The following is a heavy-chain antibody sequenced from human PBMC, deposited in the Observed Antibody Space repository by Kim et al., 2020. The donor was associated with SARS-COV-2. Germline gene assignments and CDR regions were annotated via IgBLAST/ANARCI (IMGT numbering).Heavy chain of an antibody. D-gene: IGHD3-3*01. J-gene: IGHJ6*02. Sequence: GGSLRLSCAASGFTFSDYYMSWIRQAPGKGLEWVSNISSSGGNIYYADSVKGRFTISRDNAKNSLYLQMNSLRAEDTAVYYCAREEYHDFWSGYNYYNYGMDVWGQGTTVTVSS. CDR3: AREEYHDFWSGYNYYNYGMDV. V-gene: IGHV3-11*01. CDR1: GFTFSDYY. CDR2: ISSSGGNI.